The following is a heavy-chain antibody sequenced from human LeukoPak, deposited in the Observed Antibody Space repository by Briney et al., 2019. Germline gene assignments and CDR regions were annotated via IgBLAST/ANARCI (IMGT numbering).Heavy chain of an antibody. J-gene: IGHJ5*02. V-gene: IGHV1-18*01. CDR2: ISAYNGNT. Sequence: GAAVKVSCKASGYTFTSYGIIWVRQAPGQGLEWMGWISAYNGNTNYAQKIQGRVTMTPDTSTSTAYMDLRSLRSDDTAVYYCASYDSSGYYYWFDPWGQGTLVTVPS. CDR3: ASYDSSGYYYWFDP. CDR1: GYTFTSYG. D-gene: IGHD3-22*01.